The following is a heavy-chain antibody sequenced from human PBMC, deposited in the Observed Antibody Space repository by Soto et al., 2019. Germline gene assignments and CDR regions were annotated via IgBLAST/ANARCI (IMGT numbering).Heavy chain of an antibody. Sequence: QVQLVESGGGVVQPGRSLRLSCAASGFTFSSYGMHWVRQAPGKGLEWVAVVWYDGSNKYYADSVKGRFTISRDNSKNTLYLQMNSLRAEDTAVYYCARDHDTAMETLDYWGQGTLVTVSS. CDR2: VWYDGSNK. J-gene: IGHJ4*02. CDR3: ARDHDTAMETLDY. D-gene: IGHD5-18*01. CDR1: GFTFSSYG. V-gene: IGHV3-33*01.